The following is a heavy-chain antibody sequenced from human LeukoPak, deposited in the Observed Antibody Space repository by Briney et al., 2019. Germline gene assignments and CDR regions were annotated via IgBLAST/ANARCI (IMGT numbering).Heavy chain of an antibody. J-gene: IGHJ4*02. Sequence: PGGSLRLSCTASGFTFGDYAMSWFRQAPGKGLEWVSFIRSKAYGGTAEYAASVKGRFTISRDDSESIVYLQMNSLKTEDTAVYYCTRGLLVGATGFDYWGQGTLVTVSS. D-gene: IGHD1-26*01. CDR1: GFTFGDYA. CDR2: IRSKAYGGTA. CDR3: TRGLLVGATGFDY. V-gene: IGHV3-49*03.